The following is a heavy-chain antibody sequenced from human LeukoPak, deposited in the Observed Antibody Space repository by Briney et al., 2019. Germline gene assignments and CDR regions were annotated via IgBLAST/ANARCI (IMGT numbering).Heavy chain of an antibody. CDR2: INRDGSEK. V-gene: IGHV3-7*01. J-gene: IGHJ4*02. CDR3: ARERLVYCSGDTCYVY. Sequence: QTGRSLRLSCAASGFTFSHYWMSWVRRAPGKGLEWVANINRDGSEKYYVDSVKGRFSISRDNAKNSLYLQMNGLRAEDTAVYYCARERLVYCSGDTCYVYWGQGTLVTVSS. D-gene: IGHD2-15*01. CDR1: GFTFSHYW.